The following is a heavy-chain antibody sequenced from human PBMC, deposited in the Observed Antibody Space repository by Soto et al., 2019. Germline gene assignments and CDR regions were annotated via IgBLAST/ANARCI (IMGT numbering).Heavy chain of an antibody. V-gene: IGHV3-66*01. D-gene: IGHD2-21*01. CDR2: IYSGDNT. J-gene: IGHJ4*02. CDR3: ASPGLCY. CDR1: GFTVSSNY. Sequence: EVQLVESGGGLVQPGGSLRLSCAASGFTVSSNYMSWVRQAPGKGLERVSLIYSGDNTNYADSVKGRFTISRDNSKNTLYLQMNSLRAEDTAVYYCASPGLCYWGQGTLVTVSS.